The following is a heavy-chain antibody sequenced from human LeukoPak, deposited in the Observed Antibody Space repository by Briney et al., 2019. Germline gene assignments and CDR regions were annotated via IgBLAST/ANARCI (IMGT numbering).Heavy chain of an antibody. CDR2: INTDGSST. V-gene: IGHV3-74*01. D-gene: IGHD2-15*01. J-gene: IGHJ5*02. CDR1: GFTFSSYW. Sequence: GGSLRLSCAASGFTFSSYWMHWVRQAPGKGLVWVSRINTDGSSTSYADSVKGRFTISRDNAKNTLYLQMNSLRVEDTAVYYCARGFLGSCSGGSCYSYGWFDPWGQGTQVIVSS. CDR3: ARGFLGSCSGGSCYSYGWFDP.